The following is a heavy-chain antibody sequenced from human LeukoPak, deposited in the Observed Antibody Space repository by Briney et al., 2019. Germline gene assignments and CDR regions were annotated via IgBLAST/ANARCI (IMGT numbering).Heavy chain of an antibody. V-gene: IGHV4-4*07. J-gene: IGHJ5*02. CDR2: IYTSGGT. CDR1: GGSISSYY. CDR3: ARDSGTTGEVKFDP. Sequence: SETLSLTCSVSGGSISSYYWSWIRQPAGKGLEWIGRIYTSGGTDYNPSLKSRVIMSVDTSKNHLSLKLTSVTAADTAVYYCARDSGTTGEVKFDPWGQGILVTVSS. D-gene: IGHD3-10*01.